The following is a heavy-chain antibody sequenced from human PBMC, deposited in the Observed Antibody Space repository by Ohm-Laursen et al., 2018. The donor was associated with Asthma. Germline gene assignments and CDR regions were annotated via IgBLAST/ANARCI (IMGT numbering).Heavy chain of an antibody. J-gene: IGHJ4*02. CDR2: ISWNSGSI. CDR1: GFTFDDYA. D-gene: IGHD4-17*01. CDR3: ARDLHGDYRFDY. V-gene: IGHV3-9*01. Sequence: SLRLSCAASGFTFDDYAMHWVRQAPGKGLEWVSGISWNSGSIGYADSVKGRFTISRDNAKNSLYLQMNSLRAEDTALYYCARDLHGDYRFDYWGQGTLVTVSS.